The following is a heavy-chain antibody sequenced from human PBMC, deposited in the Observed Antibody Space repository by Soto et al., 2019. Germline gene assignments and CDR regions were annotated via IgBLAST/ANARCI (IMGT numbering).Heavy chain of an antibody. V-gene: IGHV3-23*01. CDR3: ARVDTPTVRVGMDV. Sequence: EVQLLESGGGLVQPGGSLRLSCAASGFNFNSHAMTWVRQAPGKGLEWVSTISANIISTYYADSVKGRLTISRDNSKNTLYLQMSSLRVEDTAVYHCARVDTPTVRVGMDVWGQGTTVTVSS. CDR1: GFNFNSHA. J-gene: IGHJ6*02. CDR2: ISANIIST. D-gene: IGHD2-15*01.